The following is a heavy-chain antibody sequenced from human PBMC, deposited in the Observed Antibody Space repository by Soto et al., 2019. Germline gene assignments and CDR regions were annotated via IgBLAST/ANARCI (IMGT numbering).Heavy chain of an antibody. Sequence: QVQLVQSGTEVKKPGSSVKVSCKASGDTFSFYTINWVRQAPGLGLEWVGRINPIVSMSNYAQKFQGRVSMTADKATSTAYIERRSLRSDDTAMYFCAASYGSGYRAVDYWGQGALVIVSS. J-gene: IGHJ4*02. D-gene: IGHD3-10*01. CDR3: AASYGSGYRAVDY. CDR2: INPIVSMS. CDR1: GDTFSFYT. V-gene: IGHV1-69*02.